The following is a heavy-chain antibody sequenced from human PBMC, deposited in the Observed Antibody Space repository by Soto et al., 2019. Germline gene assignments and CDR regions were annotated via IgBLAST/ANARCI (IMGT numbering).Heavy chain of an antibody. J-gene: IGHJ5*02. CDR3: ARGDVSEIYYLHYFDP. CDR2: IYYSGST. D-gene: IGHD3-10*01. V-gene: IGHV4-31*03. Sequence: SETLSLTCTVSGGSISSGGYYWSWIRQHPGKGLEWIGYIYYSGSTYYNPSLKSRVTISIDTSKNQFFLRLTSVTAADTAVYYCARGDVSEIYYLHYFDPWGQGTLVTSPQ. CDR1: GGSISSGGYY.